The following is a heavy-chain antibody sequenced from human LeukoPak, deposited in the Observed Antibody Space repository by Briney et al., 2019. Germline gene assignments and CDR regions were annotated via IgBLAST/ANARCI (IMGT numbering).Heavy chain of an antibody. D-gene: IGHD4/OR15-4a*01. V-gene: IGHV3-74*01. CDR2: ILNDGSAT. Sequence: GGSLRLSCAASGFTFSDYWMHWVRQVPGKGLVWVARILNDGSATTYADFVKGRFTFSRDNAKNTLYLQMNSLRVEDTAVYYCAREADGAHNWYLDLWGRGTLVPVSS. CDR1: GFTFSDYW. J-gene: IGHJ2*01. CDR3: AREADGAHNWYLDL.